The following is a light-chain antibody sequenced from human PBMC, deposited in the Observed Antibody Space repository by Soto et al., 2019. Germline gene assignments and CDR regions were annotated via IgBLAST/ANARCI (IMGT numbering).Light chain of an antibody. Sequence: DIQMTQSPSTLSASIGDRVTITCRASYSISSWLAWYQQRPGRAPKLVIYDASTLESGVPSRFSGSGYGTEFKHTISSLQPDDLATYHCQQYHTYLSFGGGTKVEI. V-gene: IGKV1-5*01. CDR1: YSISSW. CDR3: QQYHTYLS. J-gene: IGKJ4*01. CDR2: DAS.